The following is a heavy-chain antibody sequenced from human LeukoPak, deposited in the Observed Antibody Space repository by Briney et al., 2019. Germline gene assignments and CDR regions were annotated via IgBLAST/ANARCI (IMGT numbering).Heavy chain of an antibody. CDR3: ARSRRRATRHGAFDI. V-gene: IGHV4-4*07. CDR1: GDSISNYY. J-gene: IGHJ3*02. D-gene: IGHD1-26*01. CDR2: IYTSGST. Sequence: PSETLSLTCTVSGDSISNYYWSWIRQPAGKGLEWIGRIYTSGSTNYNPSLKSRVTMSVDTSKNQFSLKLSSVTAADTAVYYCARSRRRATRHGAFDIWGQGTMVTVSS.